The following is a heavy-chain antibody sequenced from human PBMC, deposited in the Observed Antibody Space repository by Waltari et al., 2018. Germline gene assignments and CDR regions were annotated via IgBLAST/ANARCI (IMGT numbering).Heavy chain of an antibody. CDR3: ARDHVFRGDFWSGYYDS. Sequence: EVQLEESGGGLVQPGGSLRLSCAASGFTFSSYWMTWVRQAPGKGLEWVANIKQDGSETYYADSLKGRFTISRDNDKNSLYLQMNSLRAEDTALYYCARDHVFRGDFWSGYYDSWGQGTLVTVSS. J-gene: IGHJ4*02. D-gene: IGHD3-3*01. CDR2: IKQDGSET. CDR1: GFTFSSYW. V-gene: IGHV3-7*01.